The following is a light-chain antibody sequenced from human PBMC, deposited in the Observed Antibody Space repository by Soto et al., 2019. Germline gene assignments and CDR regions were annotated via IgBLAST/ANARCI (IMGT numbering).Light chain of an antibody. V-gene: IGLV2-14*01. CDR1: SSDVGGYNY. CDR2: DVS. CDR3: SSYTSSSPPYV. Sequence: QSALTQPASVSGSPGQSITISCTGTSSDVGGYNYVSWYQQHPGKAPKLMIYDVSNRPSGVSNRFSGSKSGNTASLTISGLQDEDADYYCCSSYTSSSPPYVFGTGTKVTVL. J-gene: IGLJ1*01.